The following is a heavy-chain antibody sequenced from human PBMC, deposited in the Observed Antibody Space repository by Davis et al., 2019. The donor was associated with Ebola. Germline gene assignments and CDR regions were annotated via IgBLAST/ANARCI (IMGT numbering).Heavy chain of an antibody. J-gene: IGHJ4*02. CDR2: ISSSRSTI. D-gene: IGHD3-10*01. Sequence: GGSLRLSCAASGFAFSDYGMNWVRQAPGKGLEWVSYISSSRSTIHYADSVKGRFTISRDNSNNTLYLQMNSLTTEDTTVYYCARGLWEYYGSGLPKYFDNWGQGTLVTVSS. CDR3: ARGLWEYYGSGLPKYFDN. CDR1: GFAFSDYG. V-gene: IGHV3-48*01.